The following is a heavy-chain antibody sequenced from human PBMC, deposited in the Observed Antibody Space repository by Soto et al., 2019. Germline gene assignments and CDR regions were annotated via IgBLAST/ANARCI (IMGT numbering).Heavy chain of an antibody. CDR3: AREARYGGNSGDDAFDI. V-gene: IGHV4-61*01. Sequence: QVQLQESGPGLVKPSETLSLTCTVSGGSVSSGSYYWSWIRQPPGKGLEWIGYIYYSGSTNYNPSRKSRVTRSVDTSKNQFSLKLSSVTAADTAVYYCAREARYGGNSGDDAFDIWGQGTMVTVSS. J-gene: IGHJ3*02. CDR1: GGSVSSGSYY. D-gene: IGHD4-17*01. CDR2: IYYSGST.